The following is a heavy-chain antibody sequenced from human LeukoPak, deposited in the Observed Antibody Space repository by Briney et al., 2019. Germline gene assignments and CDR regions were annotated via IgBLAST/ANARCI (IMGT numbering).Heavy chain of an antibody. CDR3: GIGRKFDWLLCHH. V-gene: IGHV1-24*01. D-gene: IGHD3-9*01. CDR1: GYTLTDVS. J-gene: IGHJ5*02. CDR2: FDPEGGET. Sequence: ASVKVSCKISGYTLTDVSMHWVRQAPGKGLEWMGGFDPEGGETIYAQKFQGRVTTEDPSADTAYMELRSLSSEDTAVYYCGIGRKFDWLLCHHWGQGTLVTVSS.